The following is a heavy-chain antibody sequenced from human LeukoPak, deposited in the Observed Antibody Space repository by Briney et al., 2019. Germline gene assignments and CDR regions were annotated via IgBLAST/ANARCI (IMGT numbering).Heavy chain of an antibody. V-gene: IGHV4-34*01. CDR1: SGGSRVYY. CDR2: IDHSGRT. Sequence: PETLSLTCAVYSGGSRVYYCTWIRQPPGKGLEWIGEIDHSGRTNYNPSLANRVTISADMSKNHFSLKLDSVTAADTAVYYCASPASGNKDGFDYWGQGTLVGVSS. CDR3: ASPASGNKDGFDY. D-gene: IGHD5-12*01. J-gene: IGHJ4*02.